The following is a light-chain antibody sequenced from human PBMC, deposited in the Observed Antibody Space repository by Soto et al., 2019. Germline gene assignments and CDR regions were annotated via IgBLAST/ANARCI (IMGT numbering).Light chain of an antibody. CDR2: EDN. CDR3: QSYDSSNRGV. Sequence: NFMLTQPHSVSESPGKTVTISCTRSSGSIASIYVQWYQQRPGSAPTTVIYEDNQRPSGVPDRFSGSIDSSSNSASLTISGLKTEDEADYYCQSYDSSNRGVFGGGTQLTVL. V-gene: IGLV6-57*04. J-gene: IGLJ2*01. CDR1: SGSIASIY.